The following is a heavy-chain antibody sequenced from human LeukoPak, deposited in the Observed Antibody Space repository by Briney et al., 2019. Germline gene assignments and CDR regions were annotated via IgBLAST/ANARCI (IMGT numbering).Heavy chain of an antibody. CDR1: GGSISGYY. CDR2: VYYSGST. CDR3: ARHAPYGSSNYNWFDP. V-gene: IGHV4-59*08. D-gene: IGHD6-13*01. J-gene: IGHJ5*02. Sequence: SETLSLTCSVSGGSISGYYWGWIRQPPGKGLEWIGHVYYSGSTNYNPSLRSRVTISLDTSKHQFSLKLTSVTAADTAIYYCARHAPYGSSNYNWFDPWGQGTLVTVSS.